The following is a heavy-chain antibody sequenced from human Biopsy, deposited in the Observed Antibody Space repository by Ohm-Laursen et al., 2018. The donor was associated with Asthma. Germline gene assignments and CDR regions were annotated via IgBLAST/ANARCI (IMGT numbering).Heavy chain of an antibody. Sequence: SETLSLTCPVGGAYIGSRDHHWSWIRQSPGTGLEWIGFVFWSGTTHYNRSLERRLSISIDTTRNEFSVTLRSVKAADTAVYFCARVASYGDLYFGIDVWGPGTTVSVS. CDR3: ARVASYGDLYFGIDV. D-gene: IGHD4-17*01. CDR2: VFWSGTT. CDR1: GAYIGSRDHH. J-gene: IGHJ6*02. V-gene: IGHV4-30-4*01.